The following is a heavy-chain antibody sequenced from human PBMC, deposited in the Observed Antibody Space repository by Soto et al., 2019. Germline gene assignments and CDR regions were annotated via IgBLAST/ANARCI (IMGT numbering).Heavy chain of an antibody. J-gene: IGHJ4*02. Sequence: VHLVESGGGLVQPGGSLRLSCAASGFTFSRYWMHWVRQAPGKGLVWVSRIAGEGISTNYADSVKGRFTASRDNAKNTVYLEMSSLRAEDTAVYYCIRDLRSGDFWGQGTLVTVSS. CDR3: IRDLRSGDF. V-gene: IGHV3-74*01. D-gene: IGHD6-19*01. CDR2: IAGEGIST. CDR1: GFTFSRYW.